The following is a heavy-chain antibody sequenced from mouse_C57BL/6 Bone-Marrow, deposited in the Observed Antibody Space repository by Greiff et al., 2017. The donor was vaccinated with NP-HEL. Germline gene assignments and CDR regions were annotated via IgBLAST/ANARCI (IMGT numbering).Heavy chain of an antibody. CDR2: ISDGGSYT. V-gene: IGHV5-4*03. Sequence: EVMLVESGGGLVKPGGSLKLSCAASGFTFSSYAMSWVRQTPEKRLEWVATISDGGSYTYYPDNVKGRFTISRDNAKNNLYLQMSQLKSEDTAMYYCARVRIYYDYEDYWGQGTTLTVSS. CDR1: GFTFSSYA. D-gene: IGHD2-4*01. J-gene: IGHJ2*01. CDR3: ARVRIYYDYEDY.